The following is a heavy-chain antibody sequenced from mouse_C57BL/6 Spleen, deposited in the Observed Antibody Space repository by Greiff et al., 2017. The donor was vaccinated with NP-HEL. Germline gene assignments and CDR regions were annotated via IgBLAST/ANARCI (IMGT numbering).Heavy chain of an antibody. CDR3: ARYDYYGTRYFDV. V-gene: IGHV1-61*01. J-gene: IGHJ1*03. CDR1: GYTFTSYW. Sequence: QVQLQQPGAELVRPGSSVKLSCKASGYTFTSYWMDWVKQRPGQGLEWIGNIYPSDSATHYNQKFKDKATLTVDKSSSTAYMQLSSLTSEDSAVYYCARYDYYGTRYFDVWGTGTTVTVSS. D-gene: IGHD1-1*01. CDR2: IYPSDSAT.